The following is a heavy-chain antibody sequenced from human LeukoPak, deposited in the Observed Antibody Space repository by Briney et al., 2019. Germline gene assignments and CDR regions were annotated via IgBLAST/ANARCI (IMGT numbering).Heavy chain of an antibody. CDR1: GFTFDDYA. CDR2: ISWNSGSI. J-gene: IGHJ4*02. CDR3: ASLWDGGY. Sequence: GRSLRLSCAASGFTFDDYAMHWVRQAPGKGLEWVSGISWNSGSIGYADSVKGRFTISRDNAKNSLSLQMNSLRVEDTAVYYCASLWDGGYWGQGTLVSVSS. V-gene: IGHV3-9*01. D-gene: IGHD1-26*01.